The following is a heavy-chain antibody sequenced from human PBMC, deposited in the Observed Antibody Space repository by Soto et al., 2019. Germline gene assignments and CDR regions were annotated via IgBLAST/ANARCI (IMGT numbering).Heavy chain of an antibody. Sequence: QVPLVQSGAEVKKPGASVKVSCKASGLPFTNYDINWVRQAAGQGLAWMGWMNPNSGDRGYAQKFQGRLTMTRNTSISTAYMELSSLRSEDTAVYYCASDIGGGGDNLFDPWGQGTLVTVSS. CDR1: GLPFTNYD. D-gene: IGHD5-12*01. CDR3: ASDIGGGGDNLFDP. J-gene: IGHJ5*02. CDR2: MNPNSGDR. V-gene: IGHV1-8*01.